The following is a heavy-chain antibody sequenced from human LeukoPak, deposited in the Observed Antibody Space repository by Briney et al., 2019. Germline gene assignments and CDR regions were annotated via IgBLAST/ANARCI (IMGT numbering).Heavy chain of an antibody. CDR3: ARLHYDILTGYYTNDY. V-gene: IGHV4-59*08. D-gene: IGHD3-9*01. CDR2: IYYSGST. Sequence: PSETLSLTCTVSGGSISSYYWSWIRQPPGKGLEWIGYIYYSGSTNYNPSLKSRVTISVDTSKNQFSLKLSSVTAADTAVYYCARLHYDILTGYYTNDYWGQGTLVTVSS. CDR1: GGSISSYY. J-gene: IGHJ4*02.